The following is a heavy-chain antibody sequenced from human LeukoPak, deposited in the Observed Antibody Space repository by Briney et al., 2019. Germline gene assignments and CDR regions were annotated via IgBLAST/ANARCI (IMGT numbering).Heavy chain of an antibody. Sequence: PGGSLRLSCAASGFTFRNYYMIWIRQATGKGLEWLSYISSNGNTIYYADSVRGRFTVSRDNDKNSLFVEMNSLRAEDTAVYYCARDGYNYFDFWGQGTLVTVSS. CDR1: GFTFRNYY. J-gene: IGHJ4*02. CDR3: ARDGYNYFDF. CDR2: ISSNGNTI. D-gene: IGHD5-24*01. V-gene: IGHV3-11*04.